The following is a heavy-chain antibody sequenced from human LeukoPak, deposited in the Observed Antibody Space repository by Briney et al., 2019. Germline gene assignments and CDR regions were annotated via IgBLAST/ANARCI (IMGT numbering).Heavy chain of an antibody. Sequence: GGSLRLSCAASGFTFSSYSMNWVRQAPGKGLEWVSSISSSSSYIYYADSVKGRFTISRDNAKNSLYLQMNSLRAEDTAVYYCARAPEMATTGNFDYWGQGTLVTVSS. V-gene: IGHV3-21*01. CDR3: ARAPEMATTGNFDY. CDR1: GFTFSSYS. D-gene: IGHD5-24*01. J-gene: IGHJ4*02. CDR2: ISSSSSYI.